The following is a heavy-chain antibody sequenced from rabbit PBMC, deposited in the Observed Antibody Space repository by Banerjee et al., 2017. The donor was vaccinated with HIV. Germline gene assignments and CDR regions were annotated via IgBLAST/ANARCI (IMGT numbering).Heavy chain of an antibody. Sequence: QSLEESGGDLVKPGASLTLTCTASGFSFSSSYWICWVRQAPGKGLEWIACIYTGDGSTYYASWAKGRFTISKTSSTTVTLQMTSLTAADTATYFCARAAYGDSGGYYWGFSLWGPGTLVTVS. CDR1: GFSFSSSYW. V-gene: IGHV1S40*01. CDR3: ARAAYGDSGGYYWGFSL. J-gene: IGHJ4*01. CDR2: IYTGDGST. D-gene: IGHD1-1*01.